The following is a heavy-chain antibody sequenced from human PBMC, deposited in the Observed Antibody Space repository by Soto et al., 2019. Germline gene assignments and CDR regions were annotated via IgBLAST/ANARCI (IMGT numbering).Heavy chain of an antibody. CDR1: GGTFSSYA. J-gene: IGHJ6*02. CDR3: ARGSTAGGSYSYYYYYGMDV. V-gene: IGHV1-69*13. Sequence: ASVKVSCKASGGTFSSYAISWVRQAPGQGLEWMGGIIPIFGTANYAQKFQGRVTITADESTSTAYMELSSLRSEDTAVYYCARGSTAGGSYSYYYYYGMDVWGQGTTVTVSS. CDR2: IIPIFGTA. D-gene: IGHD1-26*01.